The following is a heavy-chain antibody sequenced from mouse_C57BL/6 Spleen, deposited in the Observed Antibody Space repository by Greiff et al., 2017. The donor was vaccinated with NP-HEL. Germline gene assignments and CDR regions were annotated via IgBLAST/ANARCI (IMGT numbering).Heavy chain of an antibody. CDR3: TRHGPYWYFDV. CDR1: GYTFTDYE. J-gene: IGHJ1*03. CDR2: IDPETGGT. D-gene: IGHD1-1*01. Sequence: QVQLQQSGAELVRPGASVTLSCKASGYTFTDYEMHWVQQTPVHGLEWIGAIDPETGGTAYNQKFKGKAILTADKASSTAYMELRSLTSEDSAVYYCTRHGPYWYFDVWGTGTTVTVSS. V-gene: IGHV1-15*01.